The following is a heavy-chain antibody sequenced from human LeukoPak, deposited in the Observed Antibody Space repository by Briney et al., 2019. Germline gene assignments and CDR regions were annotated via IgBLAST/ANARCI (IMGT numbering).Heavy chain of an antibody. CDR3: AKDRIVVVTANFDY. CDR1: GFTFSSYA. Sequence: GGSLRLSSAASGFTFSSYAMSWVRQAPGKGLEWVSAISGSGGSTYYADSVKGRFTISRDNSKNTLYLQMNSLRAEDTAVYYCAKDRIVVVTANFDYWGQGTLVTVSS. V-gene: IGHV3-23*01. CDR2: ISGSGGST. D-gene: IGHD2-21*02. J-gene: IGHJ4*02.